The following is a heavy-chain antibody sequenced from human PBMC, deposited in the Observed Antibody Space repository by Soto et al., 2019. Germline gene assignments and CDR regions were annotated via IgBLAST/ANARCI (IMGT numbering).Heavy chain of an antibody. CDR1: GGYICGGYYS. Sequence: SETMSLTCAVSGGYICGGYYSWCCIRQLPGSGLERIGFIYNSGSTYYNSSLKSRVTISLDRSKNHFFMNLTSLTAADAAVYYCATYRKFCQSWGQGTKVTVSS. J-gene: IGHJ3*01. D-gene: IGHD3-9*01. CDR3: ATYRKFCQS. V-gene: IGHV4-30-2*01. CDR2: IYNSGST.